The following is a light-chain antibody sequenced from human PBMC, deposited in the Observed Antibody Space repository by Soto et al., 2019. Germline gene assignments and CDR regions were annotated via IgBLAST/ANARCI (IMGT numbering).Light chain of an antibody. J-gene: IGKJ1*01. V-gene: IGKV3-15*01. CDR2: GAS. CDR3: MQALQTPWT. CDR1: HSVSSY. Sequence: EIVMTQSPATLSLSPGERATLSCRASHSVSSYLAWYQQKPGQAPRLLIYGASTRATDIPARFSGSGSGTDFTLKISRVEAEDVGVYYCMQALQTPWTFGQGTKVDIK.